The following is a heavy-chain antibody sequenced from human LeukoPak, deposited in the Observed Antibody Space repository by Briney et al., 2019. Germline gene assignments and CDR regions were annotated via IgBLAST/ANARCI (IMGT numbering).Heavy chain of an antibody. Sequence: SETLSLTCAVYGGSFSGYYWSWIRQPPGKGLEWIGEINHSGSTNYNPSLKSRVTISVDTSKNQFSLKLSSVTAADTAVYYCARDTLAVAGSGSFDYWGQGTLVTVSS. CDR2: INHSGST. CDR3: ARDTLAVAGSGSFDY. J-gene: IGHJ4*02. V-gene: IGHV4-34*01. D-gene: IGHD6-19*01. CDR1: GGSFSGYY.